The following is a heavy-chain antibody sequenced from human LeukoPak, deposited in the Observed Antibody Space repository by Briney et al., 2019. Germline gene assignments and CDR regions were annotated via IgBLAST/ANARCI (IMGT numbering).Heavy chain of an antibody. CDR2: MNPNSGNT. V-gene: IGHV1-8*01. D-gene: IGHD6-13*01. CDR3: ARGGSSSWNYCFDY. CDR1: GYTFTSYD. J-gene: IGHJ4*02. Sequence: ASVKVSCKASGYTFTSYDINWVRQTTGQGLEWMGWMNPNSGNTGYAQKFQGRVTMTRNTSISTAYMELSSLRSEDTAVYYCARGGSSSWNYCFDYWGQGTLVTVSS.